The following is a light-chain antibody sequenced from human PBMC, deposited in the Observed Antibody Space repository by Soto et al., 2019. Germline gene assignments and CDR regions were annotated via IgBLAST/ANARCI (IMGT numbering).Light chain of an antibody. CDR1: DIGSKS. CDR3: QVWDRNNNHVL. J-gene: IGLJ3*02. Sequence: SYELTQPPSVSVAPGQTAMITCGGNDIGSKSVHWYQQRHGQAPVLVVYDDRDRPSGIPERFSGSNSGSTATPTISRVEAGDEADYYCQVWDRNNNHVLFGGGTKLTVL. CDR2: DDR. V-gene: IGLV3-21*02.